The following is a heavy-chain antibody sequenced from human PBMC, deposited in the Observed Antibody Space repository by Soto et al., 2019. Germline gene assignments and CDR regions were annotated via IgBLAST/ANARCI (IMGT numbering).Heavy chain of an antibody. V-gene: IGHV3-30-3*01. CDR3: ARDKKASVGVVIPRYGMDV. CDR2: ITNDGSST. D-gene: IGHD3-3*01. Sequence: PGGSLRLSCAASGFTFSSYSMYWVRQAPGKGLEWVSRITNDGSSTCYADSVKGRFTISRDNSKNTLYLQMNSLRAEDTAVYYCARDKKASVGVVIPRYGMDVWGQGTTVTVSS. CDR1: GFTFSSYS. J-gene: IGHJ6*02.